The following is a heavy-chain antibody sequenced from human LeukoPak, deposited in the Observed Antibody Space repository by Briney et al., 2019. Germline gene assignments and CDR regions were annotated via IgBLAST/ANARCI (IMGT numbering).Heavy chain of an antibody. CDR2: IYYSGST. CDR3: AGVIAVAGPTDAFDI. CDR1: GGSIGTYY. D-gene: IGHD6-19*01. J-gene: IGHJ3*02. V-gene: IGHV4-59*01. Sequence: SETLSLTCTVSGGSIGTYYWSWIRQPPGKGLEWIGYIYYSGSTNYNPSLKSRVTISVDTSKNQFSLKLSSVTAADTAVYYCAGVIAVAGPTDAFDIWGQGTMVTVSS.